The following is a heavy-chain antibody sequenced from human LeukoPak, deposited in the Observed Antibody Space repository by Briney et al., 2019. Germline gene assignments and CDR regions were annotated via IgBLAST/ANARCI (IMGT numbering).Heavy chain of an antibody. CDR3: ARGVVYYFDY. Sequence: TGGSLRLSCAASGFTFSSYSMNWVRQAPGKGLEWVSYISSSSGTIYYADSVKGRFTISRDNAKNSLYLQMNSLRAEDTAVYYCARGVVYYFDYWGQGTLVTVSS. D-gene: IGHD2-15*01. CDR2: ISSSSGTI. J-gene: IGHJ4*02. V-gene: IGHV3-48*01. CDR1: GFTFSSYS.